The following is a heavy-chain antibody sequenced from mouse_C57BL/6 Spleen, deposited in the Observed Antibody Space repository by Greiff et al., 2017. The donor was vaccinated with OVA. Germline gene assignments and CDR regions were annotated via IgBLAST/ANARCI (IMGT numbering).Heavy chain of an antibody. D-gene: IGHD2-1*01. J-gene: IGHJ4*01. CDR3: ASPLLYYAMDY. Sequence: VQLQQSGPELVKPGASVKISCKASGYAFSSSWMNWVKQRPGKGLEWIGRIYPGDGDTNYNGKFKGKATLTADKSSSTAYMQLSSLTSEDSAVYFCASPLLYYAMDYWGQGTSVTVSS. CDR1: GYAFSSSW. V-gene: IGHV1-82*01. CDR2: IYPGDGDT.